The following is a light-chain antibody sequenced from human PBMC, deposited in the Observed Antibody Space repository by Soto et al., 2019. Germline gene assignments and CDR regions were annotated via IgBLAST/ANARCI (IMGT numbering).Light chain of an antibody. Sequence: DIQMTQSPSTLSASVGDRVTITCRASQSVSTWLAWYQQKPGKAPKLLIFAASSLQSGVPSRFSGSRSGPDFTLTISSLQPDDFATYYCQQYNSYTWTFGQGTKVDIK. CDR1: QSVSTW. CDR3: QQYNSYTWT. V-gene: IGKV1-5*01. J-gene: IGKJ1*01. CDR2: AAS.